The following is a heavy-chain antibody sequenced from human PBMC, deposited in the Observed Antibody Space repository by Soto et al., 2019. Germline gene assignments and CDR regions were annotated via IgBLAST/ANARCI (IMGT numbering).Heavy chain of an antibody. D-gene: IGHD6-19*01. J-gene: IGHJ5*02. CDR3: ARSPEYRSGWYDCFDP. CDR1: GGTLTNYS. V-gene: IGHV1-69*01. CDR2: IVPLFGTT. Sequence: QVQLVQSGAEVRKPGSSVKVSCTASGGTLTNYSVHWLLQAPGHGLEWLGGIVPLFGTTTYAQRFRGRVTMTADDSTNTAYMDLRSLRSEDTAIYYCARSPEYRSGWYDCFDPWGQGTLVTVSS.